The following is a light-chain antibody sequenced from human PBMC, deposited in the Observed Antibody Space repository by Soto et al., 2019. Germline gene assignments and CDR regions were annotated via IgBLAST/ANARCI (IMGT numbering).Light chain of an antibody. CDR1: QSVSSN. CDR3: QQYNNWPPYT. Sequence: EIVMTQSPATLSVSPGERATLSCRASQSVSSNLAWYQQKPGQAPRPLIYGGSTMATGIPARFSGGGSGTEFTLTISSLQSEDFAVYYCQQYNNWPPYTFGQGTKLEI. V-gene: IGKV3-15*01. CDR2: GGS. J-gene: IGKJ2*01.